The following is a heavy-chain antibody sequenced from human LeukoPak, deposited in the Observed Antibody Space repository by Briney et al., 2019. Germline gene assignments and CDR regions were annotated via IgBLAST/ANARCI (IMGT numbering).Heavy chain of an antibody. V-gene: IGHV3-43*01. D-gene: IGHD6-6*01. J-gene: IGHJ4*02. Sequence: GGSLRLSCAASGLTFNDHNMHWVRQAPGRGLEWVSLFSWDGYTTYYADSVKGRFTISRDNSKNSLHLQMNRLRPEDTALYYCTKVNRPYSSSSSLNFDSWGQGTLVTFSS. CDR1: GLTFNDHN. CDR2: FSWDGYTT. CDR3: TKVNRPYSSSSSLNFDS.